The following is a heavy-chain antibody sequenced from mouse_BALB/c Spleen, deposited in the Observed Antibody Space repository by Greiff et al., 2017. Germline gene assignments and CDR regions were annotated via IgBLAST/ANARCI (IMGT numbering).Heavy chain of an antibody. D-gene: IGHD1-1*01. J-gene: IGHJ2*01. Sequence: EVKLVESGGGLVKPGGSLKLSCAASGFTFSDYYMYWVRQTPEKRLEWVATISDGGRYTYYPDSVKGRFTISRDNAKNNLYLQMSSLKSEDTAMYYCARDYYGSSYYFDYWGQGTTLTVSS. CDR3: ARDYYGSSYYFDY. CDR2: ISDGGRYT. V-gene: IGHV5-4*02. CDR1: GFTFSDYY.